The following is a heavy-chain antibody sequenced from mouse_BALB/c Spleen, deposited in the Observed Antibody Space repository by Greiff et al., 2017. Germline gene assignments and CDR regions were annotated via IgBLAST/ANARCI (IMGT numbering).Heavy chain of an antibody. J-gene: IGHJ2*01. CDR3: ARWEYYFDY. V-gene: IGHV3-2*02. D-gene: IGHD4-1*01. Sequence: VQLVESGPGLVKPSQSLSLTCTVTGYSITSDYAWNWIRQFPGNKLEWMGYISYSGSTYYNPSLKSRISITRDKSKNQFFLQLNSVTTEDTATKYCARWEYYFDYWGQGTTLTVSS. CDR2: ISYSGST. CDR1: GYSITSDYA.